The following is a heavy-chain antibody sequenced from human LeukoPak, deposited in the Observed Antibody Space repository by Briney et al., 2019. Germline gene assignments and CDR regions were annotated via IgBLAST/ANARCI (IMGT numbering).Heavy chain of an antibody. V-gene: IGHV1-69*13. Sequence: SVKVSCKASGGTFSSYAISWVRQAPGQGLEWMGGIIPIFGTANYAQKFQGRVTITADESTSTAYMELSSLRSEDTAVYYCARCFGVNDFWSGLCYFDYWGQGTLVTVSS. D-gene: IGHD3-3*01. J-gene: IGHJ4*02. CDR3: ARCFGVNDFWSGLCYFDY. CDR2: IIPIFGTA. CDR1: GGTFSSYA.